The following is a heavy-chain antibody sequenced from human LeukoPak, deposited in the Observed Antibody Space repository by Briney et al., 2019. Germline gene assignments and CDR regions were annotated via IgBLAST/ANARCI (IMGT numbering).Heavy chain of an antibody. J-gene: IGHJ4*02. CDR2: IIPIFGIA. Sequence: GASVKVSCKASGGTFSSYAISWVRQAPGQGLEWMGRIIPIFGIANYAQKFQGRVTITADKSTSTAYMELSSLRSEDTAVYYCARDQGSSGGSHSPFDYWGQGTLVTVSS. CDR1: GGTFSSYA. CDR3: ARDQGSSGGSHSPFDY. D-gene: IGHD1-26*01. V-gene: IGHV1-69*04.